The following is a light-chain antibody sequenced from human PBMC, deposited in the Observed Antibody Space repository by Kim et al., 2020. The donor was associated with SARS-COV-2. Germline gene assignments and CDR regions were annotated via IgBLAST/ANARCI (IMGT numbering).Light chain of an antibody. V-gene: IGLV3-19*01. J-gene: IGLJ2*01. CDR3: NSRDSSGTVV. CDR2: GKN. CDR1: SLRSYY. Sequence: SSELTQDPAVSVALGQTVRITCQGDSLRSYYASWYQQKPGQAHVLVIYGKNNRPSGIPDRFSGSSSGNTASLTITGAQAEDEANYYCNSRDSSGTVVFGGGTQLTVL.